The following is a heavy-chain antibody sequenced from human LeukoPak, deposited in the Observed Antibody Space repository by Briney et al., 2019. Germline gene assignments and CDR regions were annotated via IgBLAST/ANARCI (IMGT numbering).Heavy chain of an antibody. CDR3: ARGALWFGEFEFVNI. D-gene: IGHD3-10*01. V-gene: IGHV3-74*01. J-gene: IGHJ3*02. CDR1: GFTFSSYW. Sequence: QPGGSLRLSCAASGFTFSSYWMHWVRQAPGKGLVWVSRINSDGSSTSYADSVKGRFTISRDNAKNTLYLQMNSLRAEDTAVYYCARGALWFGEFEFVNIWGQGTMVTVSS. CDR2: INSDGSST.